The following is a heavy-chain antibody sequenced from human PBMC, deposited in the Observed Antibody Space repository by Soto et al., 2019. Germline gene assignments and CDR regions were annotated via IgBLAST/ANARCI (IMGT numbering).Heavy chain of an antibody. CDR1: GFSFSPYG. CDR3: AKDHGGGGSAIDY. V-gene: IGHV3-30*18. CDR2: ISYDGSKK. D-gene: IGHD3-16*01. Sequence: QVHLVESGGGVVQPGGSLRLSCTTSGFSFSPYGMHWVRQAPGKGLEWVAVISYDGSKKNSGDSVKGRFTISRDNSKNTLYLQRNGLKTEYKAVYYSAKDHGGGGSAIDYWGQGSLVTVSS. J-gene: IGHJ4*02.